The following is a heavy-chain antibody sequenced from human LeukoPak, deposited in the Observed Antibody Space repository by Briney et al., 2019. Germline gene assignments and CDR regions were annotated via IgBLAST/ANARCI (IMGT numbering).Heavy chain of an antibody. V-gene: IGHV3-74*01. D-gene: IGHD4-23*01. Sequence: PGGSLRLSCAASGFNFSSYWMHWVRQAPGKGQVWISCINYDGTTTSYADSVKGRFTISRDNSKNTLYLQMNSLRAEDTAVHYYAKAVTTVESGPPDYWGQGNLVTVSS. J-gene: IGHJ4*02. CDR3: AKAVTTVESGPPDY. CDR2: INYDGTTT. CDR1: GFNFSSYW.